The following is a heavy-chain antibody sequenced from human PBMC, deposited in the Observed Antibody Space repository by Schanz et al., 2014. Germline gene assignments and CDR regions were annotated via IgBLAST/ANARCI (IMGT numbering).Heavy chain of an antibody. CDR2: ISPSSGGT. CDR1: GYSFSAYY. V-gene: IGHV1-2*06. CDR3: ARESVSRTRLFDP. Sequence: QVQLVQSGAELKNPGASVKVSCKASGYSFSAYYIHWVRQAPGQGLEWMGRISPSSGGTNYAQNFQGRVTMTKDTSINTVYMELSTLTSDDTAVYYCARESVSRTRLFDPWGQGTLVTVSS. J-gene: IGHJ5*02. D-gene: IGHD3-3*01.